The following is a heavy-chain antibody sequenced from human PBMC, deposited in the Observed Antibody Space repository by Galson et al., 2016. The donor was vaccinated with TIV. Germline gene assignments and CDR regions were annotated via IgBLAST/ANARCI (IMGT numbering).Heavy chain of an antibody. D-gene: IGHD6-19*01. CDR2: IYHSGTT. Sequence: ETLSLTCVVSGYSISSGFYWGWIRQPPGRGLEWIGTIYHSGTTYYNPSLKSRVTISVDTSKNQFSLRLSSATAADTAMYYCARVEGVAGLFDYWGQGTLVTVSS. CDR3: ARVEGVAGLFDY. J-gene: IGHJ4*02. CDR1: GYSISSGFY. V-gene: IGHV4-38-2*01.